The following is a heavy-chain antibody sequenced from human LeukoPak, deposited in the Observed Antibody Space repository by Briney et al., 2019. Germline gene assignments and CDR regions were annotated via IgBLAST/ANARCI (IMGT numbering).Heavy chain of an antibody. Sequence: GGSRKLSSAASAFNFSNYWMSWVRQAPGKGLEWVANIKEDGSEINYVDSVKGRFTISRDNAKNSLYLQVNSLRVDDTAVYYCARDRGYSTFDYWGQGTLVTVSS. V-gene: IGHV3-7*01. CDR1: AFNFSNYW. CDR3: ARDRGYSTFDY. D-gene: IGHD4-23*01. CDR2: IKEDGSEI. J-gene: IGHJ4*02.